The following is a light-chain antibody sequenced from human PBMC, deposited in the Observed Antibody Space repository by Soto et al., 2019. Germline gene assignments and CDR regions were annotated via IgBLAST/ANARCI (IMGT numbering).Light chain of an antibody. CDR1: TGAVTSGHY. CDR2: DTG. J-gene: IGLJ7*01. Sequence: QAVVTQEPSLTVSPGRSVTLTCACSTGAVTSGHYPYWFQQKPGQAPKILIYDTGNKHSWTPARFSGSLLGGKAALTLSGAQPADEAVYYCLLSYSGASVFGGVTQLTVL. V-gene: IGLV7-46*01. CDR3: LLSYSGASV.